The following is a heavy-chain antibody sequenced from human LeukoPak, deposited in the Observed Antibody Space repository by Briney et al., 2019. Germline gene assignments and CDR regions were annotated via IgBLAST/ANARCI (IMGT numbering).Heavy chain of an antibody. CDR2: IYYSGST. J-gene: IGHJ5*02. CDR3: ARDSGTPGETTWFDP. V-gene: IGHV4-39*07. CDR1: GGSISSSSYY. D-gene: IGHD1-1*01. Sequence: SETLSLTCTVSGGSISSSSYYWGWIRQPPGKGLEWIGSIYYSGSTYYNPSLKSRVTISVDTSKNQFSLQLSSVTAADTAMYYCARDSGTPGETTWFDPWGQGTLVTVSS.